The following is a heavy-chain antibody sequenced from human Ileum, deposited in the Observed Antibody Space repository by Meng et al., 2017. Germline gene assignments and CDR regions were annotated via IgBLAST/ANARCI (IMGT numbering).Heavy chain of an antibody. CDR3: ARGGGVLLSRAFDY. CDR2: IYTSGSA. D-gene: IGHD3-10*01. CDR1: GGSISNYY. V-gene: IGHV4-4*07. J-gene: IGHJ4*03. Sequence: SETLSLTCTVSGGSISNYYWSWIRQPAGKGLEWIGRIYTSGSANYNPSLKSRVTMSLDTSKNHFSLNLTSVTAADTAVYYCARGGGVLLSRAFDYWGQGTLVTVSS.